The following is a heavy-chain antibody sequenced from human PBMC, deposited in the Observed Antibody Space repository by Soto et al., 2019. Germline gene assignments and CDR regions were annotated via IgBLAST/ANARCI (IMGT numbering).Heavy chain of an antibody. V-gene: IGHV4-59*08. CDR3: ARHKKGVVVPAAIEGWFDP. CDR1: GASISSHY. Sequence: SQTLSLTSTFSGASISSHYWSRIRQPQGKGLEWMGYIYYSGSTNYNPSLKSRVTISVDTAKNQFSLKLSSVTAADTAVYYCARHKKGVVVPAAIEGWFDPWGQGTLVTVSS. J-gene: IGHJ5*02. D-gene: IGHD2-2*02. CDR2: IYYSGST.